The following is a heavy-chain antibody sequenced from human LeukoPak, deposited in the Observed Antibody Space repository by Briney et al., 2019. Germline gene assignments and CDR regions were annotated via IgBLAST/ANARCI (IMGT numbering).Heavy chain of an antibody. Sequence: PGGSLRLSCAASGFTFSSYGMHWVRQAPGKGLEWVANIKQDGSEKYYVDSVKGRFTISRDNAKNSLYLQMNSLRAEDTAVYYCARDRYYCTNGVCSNPFDYWGQGTLVTVSS. V-gene: IGHV3-7*01. CDR3: ARDRYYCTNGVCSNPFDY. J-gene: IGHJ4*02. CDR2: IKQDGSEK. D-gene: IGHD2-8*01. CDR1: GFTFSSYG.